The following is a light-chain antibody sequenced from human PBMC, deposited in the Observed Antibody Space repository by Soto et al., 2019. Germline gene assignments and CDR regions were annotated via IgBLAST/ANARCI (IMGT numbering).Light chain of an antibody. J-gene: IGKJ2*01. V-gene: IGKV3-11*01. CDR2: DAS. Sequence: EIVLTQSPATLSLSPGERATLSCRASQSVSSSLAWYQQKPGQAPRLLIYDASNRATGIPARFSGSGSGTDFTLTISSLEPEDFAVYYCQPRSNSYTFGQGTKLQIK. CDR3: QPRSNSYT. CDR1: QSVSSS.